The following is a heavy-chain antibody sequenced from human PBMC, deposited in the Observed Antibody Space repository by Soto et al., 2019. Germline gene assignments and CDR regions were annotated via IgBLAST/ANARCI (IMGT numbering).Heavy chain of an antibody. CDR1: GFTFSSYG. D-gene: IGHD3-10*01. CDR3: ARDLNQYGSGSYYRSGY. Sequence: LRLSCAASGFTFSSYGMHWVRQAPGKGLEWVAVIWYDGSNKYYADSVKGRFTISRDNSKNTLYLQMNSLRAEDTAVYYCARDLNQYGSGSYYRSGYWGQGTLVTVSS. CDR2: IWYDGSNK. V-gene: IGHV3-33*01. J-gene: IGHJ4*02.